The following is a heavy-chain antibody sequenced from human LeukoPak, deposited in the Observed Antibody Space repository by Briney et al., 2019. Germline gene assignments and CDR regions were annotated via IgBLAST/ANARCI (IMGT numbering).Heavy chain of an antibody. D-gene: IGHD6-13*01. J-gene: IGHJ4*02. CDR3: AKDLARYSSSWWSSDY. V-gene: IGHV3-23*01. CDR1: GFTFSSYA. CDR2: ISGSGGST. Sequence: GGSLRLSCAASGFTFSSYAMSWVRQAPGKGLEWVSAISGSGGSTYYADCVKGRFTISRDNSKNTLYLQMNSLRAEDTAVYYCAKDLARYSSSWWSSDYWGQGTLVTVSS.